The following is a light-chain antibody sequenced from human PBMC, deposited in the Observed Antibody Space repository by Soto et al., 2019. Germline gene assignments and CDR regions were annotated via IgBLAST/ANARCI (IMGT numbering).Light chain of an antibody. V-gene: IGLV1-40*01. J-gene: IGLJ1*01. CDR2: GNN. CDR3: QSYDSSLNNYV. CDR1: SSNIGAGYD. Sequence: QSVLTQPPSVSGAPGQRVTISCTGSSSNIGAGYDVHWYQQLPGTAPKLLIYGNNNRPSGVPDRFSGSKSGTSASLAITGFQAEDEADYYCQSYDSSLNNYVFGTGTKLTVL.